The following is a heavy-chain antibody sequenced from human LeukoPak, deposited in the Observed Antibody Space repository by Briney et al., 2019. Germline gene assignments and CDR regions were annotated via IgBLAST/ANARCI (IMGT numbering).Heavy chain of an antibody. D-gene: IGHD1-7*01. CDR2: ISSSSTYI. CDR1: GFTLRTYG. V-gene: IGHV3-21*01. CDR3: ARDLSTGTTFPRRFDP. J-gene: IGHJ5*02. Sequence: PGGSLRLSCAASGFTLRTYGMNWVRQAPGKGLEWVSSISSSSTYIYYADSVKGRFTISRDNAKNSLFLQMNSLRAEDTAVYYCARDLSTGTTFPRRFDPWGQGTLVTVSS.